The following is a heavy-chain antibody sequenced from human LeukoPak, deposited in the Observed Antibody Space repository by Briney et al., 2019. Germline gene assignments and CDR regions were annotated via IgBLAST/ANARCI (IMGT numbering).Heavy chain of an antibody. CDR2: INPSGGST. Sequence: ASVTVSCKASGYTFTSYYMHWVRQAPGQGLEWMGIINPSGGSTIYAQKFQGRVTMTRDTSTSTVYMELSSLRSEDTAVYYCARDLNPVGYCSSTSCHNNWFDPWGQGTLVTVSS. D-gene: IGHD2-2*02. V-gene: IGHV1-46*01. CDR1: GYTFTSYY. J-gene: IGHJ5*02. CDR3: ARDLNPVGYCSSTSCHNNWFDP.